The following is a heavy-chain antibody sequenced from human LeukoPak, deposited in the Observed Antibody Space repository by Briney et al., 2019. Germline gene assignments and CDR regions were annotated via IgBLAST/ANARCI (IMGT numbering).Heavy chain of an antibody. J-gene: IGHJ4*02. CDR1: GFTFSSYS. Sequence: NPGGSLRLSCAASGFTFSSYSMNWVRQAPGKGLEWVSSISSSSSYIYYADSVKGRFTISRDNAKNSLYLQMNSLRAEDTAVYYCARDSSSWIQLWSDYWGQGTLVTVSS. V-gene: IGHV3-21*01. D-gene: IGHD5-18*01. CDR2: ISSSSSYI. CDR3: ARDSSSWIQLWSDY.